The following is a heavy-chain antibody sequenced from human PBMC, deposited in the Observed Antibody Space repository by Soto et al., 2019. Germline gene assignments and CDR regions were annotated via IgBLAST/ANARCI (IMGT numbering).Heavy chain of an antibody. CDR1: GGTFSSYA. CDR3: ARERGGYYYYGMDV. V-gene: IGHV1-69*13. D-gene: IGHD3-16*01. Sequence: ASVKVSCKASGGTFSSYAISWVRQAPGQGLEWMGGIIPIFGTANYAQKFQGRVTITADESTSTAYMELSSLRSEDTAVYYCARERGGYYYYGMDVWGQGTTVTVSS. CDR2: IIPIFGTA. J-gene: IGHJ6*02.